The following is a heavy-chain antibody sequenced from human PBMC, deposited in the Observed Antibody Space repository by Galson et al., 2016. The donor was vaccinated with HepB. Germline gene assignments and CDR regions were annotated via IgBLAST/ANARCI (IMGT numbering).Heavy chain of an antibody. CDR2: IYPGDSDT. V-gene: IGHV5-51*01. J-gene: IGHJ4*02. CDR1: GYSFTTYW. Sequence: QSGAEVKKPGESLKISCKGSGYSFTTYWIGWVRQMPGKGLEWMGMIYPGDSDTRYSPSFQGQVTISADQSINTAYLQWSGLKASDTAMYYCARRAAAGQENFDYWGQGTLVTVSS. CDR3: ARRAAAGQENFDY. D-gene: IGHD6-13*01.